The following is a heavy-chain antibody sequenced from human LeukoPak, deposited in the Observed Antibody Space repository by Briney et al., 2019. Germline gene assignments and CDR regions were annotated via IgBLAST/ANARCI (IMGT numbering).Heavy chain of an antibody. CDR3: ARASMDYDSSGYYYESY. CDR2: IRSKAYGGTT. J-gene: IGHJ4*02. Sequence: GGSLRLSCTASGFTFGDYAMSWVRQAPGKGLEWVGFIRSKAYGGTTEYAASVKGRFTISRDDSKSIAYLQMNSLKTEDTAVYYCARASMDYDSSGYYYESYWGQGTLVTVSS. CDR1: GFTFGDYA. V-gene: IGHV3-49*04. D-gene: IGHD3-22*01.